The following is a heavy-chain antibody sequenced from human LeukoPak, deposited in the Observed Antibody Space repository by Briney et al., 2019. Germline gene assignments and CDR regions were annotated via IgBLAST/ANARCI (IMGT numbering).Heavy chain of an antibody. Sequence: ASVKASCKASGYTFTSYYMHWVRQAPGQGLEWMGIINPSGGSTTYAQKFQGRVTMTRDTSTSTAHMELRSLRSEDTAVYYCAREPSPMVRGYSPAYWGQGTLVTVSS. V-gene: IGHV1-46*01. CDR3: AREPSPMVRGYSPAY. CDR1: GYTFTSYY. CDR2: INPSGGST. D-gene: IGHD3-10*01. J-gene: IGHJ4*02.